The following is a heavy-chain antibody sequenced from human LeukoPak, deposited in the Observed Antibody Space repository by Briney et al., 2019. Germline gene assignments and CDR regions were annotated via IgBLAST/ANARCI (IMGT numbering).Heavy chain of an antibody. CDR2: ISYDGSNK. CDR1: GFTFSSYG. Sequence: PGGSLRLSCAASGFTFSSYGMHWVRQAPGKGLEWVALISYDGSNKYYADSVKGRFTISRDNSKNTLYLQMNSLRADDTAVYYCAKDRVAVAASKYYYYYGMDVWGQGTTVTVSS. V-gene: IGHV3-30*18. D-gene: IGHD6-19*01. J-gene: IGHJ6*02. CDR3: AKDRVAVAASKYYYYYGMDV.